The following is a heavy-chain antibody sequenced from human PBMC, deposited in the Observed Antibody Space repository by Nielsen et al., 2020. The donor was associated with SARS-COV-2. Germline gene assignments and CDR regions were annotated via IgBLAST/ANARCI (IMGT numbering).Heavy chain of an antibody. V-gene: IGHV3-48*01. Sequence: GGSLRLSCAAPGFTVSRYNMNWVRQAPGKGLEWVSYISSSSSTIYYADSVKGRFTISRDNAKNSLYLQMNSLRVEDTAVYYCARDLGYCYSTSCYTLAFDIWGQGTMVTVSS. D-gene: IGHD2-2*02. CDR1: GFTVSRYN. CDR3: ARDLGYCYSTSCYTLAFDI. CDR2: ISSSSSTI. J-gene: IGHJ3*02.